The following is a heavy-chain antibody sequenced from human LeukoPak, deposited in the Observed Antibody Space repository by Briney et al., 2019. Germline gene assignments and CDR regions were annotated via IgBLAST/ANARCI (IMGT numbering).Heavy chain of an antibody. V-gene: IGHV3-7*01. CDR3: ARATTYDILTGYSDY. Sequence: GGSLRLSCEGSGFSFSSYWMTWVRQLPGKGPEWVANIRQDESERYFADSVKGRFTISRDNAKKSLYLQMNSLRAEDTAIYYCARATTYDILTGYSDYWGQGTLVTVSS. J-gene: IGHJ4*02. D-gene: IGHD3-9*01. CDR2: IRQDESER. CDR1: GFSFSSYW.